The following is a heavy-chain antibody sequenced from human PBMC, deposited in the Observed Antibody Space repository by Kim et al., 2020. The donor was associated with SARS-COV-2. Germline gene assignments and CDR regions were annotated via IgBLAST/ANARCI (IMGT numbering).Heavy chain of an antibody. CDR3: ARGGDYCGGGSCYHWFDP. V-gene: IGHV4-59*08. D-gene: IGHD2-15*01. CDR2: IYYTGST. J-gene: IGHJ5*02. Sequence: SETLSLTCTVSGGSISSYYWSWIRQSPGTGLEWIGYIYYTGSTNYNPSLKIRVTISVDTSRTQVYLKLPSVTAADTAVYYCARGGDYCGGGSCYHWFDPWGQGTLVPVSS. CDR1: GGSISSYY.